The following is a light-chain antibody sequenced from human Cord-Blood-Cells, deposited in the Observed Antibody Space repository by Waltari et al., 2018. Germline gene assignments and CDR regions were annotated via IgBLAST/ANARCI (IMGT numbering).Light chain of an antibody. J-gene: IGLJ3*02. V-gene: IGLV2-14*01. Sequence: QSALPQPASVSGSPGQSITISCTATSSDVGGYNYFSWYQQHPGKAPKLMIYDVSNRPSGVSNRFSGSKSGNTASLTISGLQAEDEADYYCSSYTSSSTWVFGGGTKLTVL. CDR2: DVS. CDR3: SSYTSSSTWV. CDR1: SSDVGGYNY.